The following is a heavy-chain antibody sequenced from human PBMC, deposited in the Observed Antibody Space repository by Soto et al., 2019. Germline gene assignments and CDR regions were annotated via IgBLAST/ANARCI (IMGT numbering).Heavy chain of an antibody. Sequence: ASVKVSCKASGYTFTSCAMHWVRQASGQRPEWMGWTNASNDNTKYLQKFQGRISSTSDTSANTAYMELSSLRSEETAVYSCTRDRSPRSGGCWFDPWGQGTLVTVSS. CDR1: GYTFTSCA. CDR2: TNASNDNT. J-gene: IGHJ5*02. V-gene: IGHV1-3*01. D-gene: IGHD1-26*01. CDR3: TRDRSPRSGGCWFDP.